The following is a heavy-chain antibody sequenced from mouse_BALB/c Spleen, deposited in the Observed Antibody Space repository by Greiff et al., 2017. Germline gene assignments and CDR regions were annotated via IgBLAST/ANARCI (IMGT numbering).Heavy chain of an antibody. D-gene: IGHD2-2*01. CDR2: ISSGGSYT. CDR3: ARGLRRTGYYFDY. CDR1: GFTFSSYA. V-gene: IGHV5-9-4*01. Sequence: EVHLVESGGGLVKPGGSLKLSCAASGFTFSSYAMSWVRQSPEKRLEWVAEISSGGSYTYYPDTVTGRFTISRDNAKNTLYLEMSSLRSEDTAMYYCARGLRRTGYYFDYWGQGTTLTVSS. J-gene: IGHJ2*01.